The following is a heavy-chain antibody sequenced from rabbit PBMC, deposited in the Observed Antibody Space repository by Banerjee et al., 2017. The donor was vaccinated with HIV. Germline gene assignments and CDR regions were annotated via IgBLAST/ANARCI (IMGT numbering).Heavy chain of an antibody. J-gene: IGHJ4*01. Sequence: QSLEESGGGLVQPGGTLTLTCTASGIDFSSYYRMCWVRQAPGKGLEWIACIYITSGSTYYASWAKGRFTISKTSSTTVTLQMTSLTAADTATYFCARGTYGYAGYAPNLWGQGTLVTVS. V-gene: IGHV1S40*01. D-gene: IGHD6-1*01. CDR2: IYITSGST. CDR3: ARGTYGYAGYAPNL. CDR1: GIDFSSYYR.